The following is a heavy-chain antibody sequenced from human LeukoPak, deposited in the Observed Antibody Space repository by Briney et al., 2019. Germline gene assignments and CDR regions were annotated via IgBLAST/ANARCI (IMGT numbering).Heavy chain of an antibody. Sequence: PSETLSLTCTVSGGSISSYYWSWLRQPPGKGLEWIGYIYYSGSTNYNPSLKSRVTISVDTSKNQFSLKLSSVTAADTAVYYCARVEYGIAVAVHYWYFDLWGRGTLVTVSS. D-gene: IGHD6-19*01. CDR1: GGSISSYY. CDR3: ARVEYGIAVAVHYWYFDL. V-gene: IGHV4-59*01. J-gene: IGHJ2*01. CDR2: IYYSGST.